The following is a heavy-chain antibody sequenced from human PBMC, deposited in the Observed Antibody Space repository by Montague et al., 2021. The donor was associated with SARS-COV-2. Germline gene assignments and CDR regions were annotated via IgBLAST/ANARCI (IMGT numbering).Heavy chain of an antibody. V-gene: IGHV4-34*01. Sequence: SETLSLTCAVSSGSFRGYYCSWIRQPPGKGLEWIGEINHSGSTTYNPSLESRVSISVDTSKNQFSLKLSSVTVADTAVYYCARHASYGYSKDLYYYYYYGMDVWGQGTTVTVSS. CDR3: ARHASYGYSKDLYYYYYYGMDV. D-gene: IGHD4-11*01. CDR1: SGSFRGYY. CDR2: INHSGST. J-gene: IGHJ6*02.